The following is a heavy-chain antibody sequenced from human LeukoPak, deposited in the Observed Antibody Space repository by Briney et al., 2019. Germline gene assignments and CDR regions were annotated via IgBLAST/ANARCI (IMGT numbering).Heavy chain of an antibody. V-gene: IGHV1-18*01. CDR3: ARDYAGIAVAGSPNAFDI. CDR2: ISAYNGNT. CDR1: GGTFSSYA. D-gene: IGHD6-19*01. J-gene: IGHJ3*02. Sequence: GASVKVSCKASGGTFSSYAISWVRQAPGQGLEWMGWISAYNGNTNYAQKLQGRVTMTTDTSTSTAYMELRSLRSDDTAVYYCARDYAGIAVAGSPNAFDIWGQGTIVTVSS.